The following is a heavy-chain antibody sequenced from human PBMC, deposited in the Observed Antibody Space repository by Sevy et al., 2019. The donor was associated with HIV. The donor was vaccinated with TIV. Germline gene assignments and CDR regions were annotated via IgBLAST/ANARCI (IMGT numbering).Heavy chain of an antibody. J-gene: IGHJ4*02. V-gene: IGHV4-61*01. CDR2: ASYRGFT. Sequence: SETLSLTCTVSGGSVSGVIYYWTWIRQPPGKGLEWIGYASYRGFTNYNPSLKSRVTISVDTSKNQFSLKLTSVSAADTAVYYCARGGNDNGGMYFDFWRQGTLVTVSS. D-gene: IGHD4-17*01. CDR1: GGSVSGVIYY. CDR3: ARGGNDNGGMYFDF.